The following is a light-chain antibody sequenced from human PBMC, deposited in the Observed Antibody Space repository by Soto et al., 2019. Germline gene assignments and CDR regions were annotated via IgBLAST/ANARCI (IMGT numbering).Light chain of an antibody. CDR1: SSDVGGYNY. Sequence: QSVLTQPPSASGSPGQSVTISCTGTSSDVGGYNYVSWNQQHPGKAPKLMIYEVSKRPSGVPDRFSGSKSGNTASLTVSGLQAEDEADYYCSSYAGSNVVFGGGTKLTVL. J-gene: IGLJ2*01. V-gene: IGLV2-8*01. CDR2: EVS. CDR3: SSYAGSNVV.